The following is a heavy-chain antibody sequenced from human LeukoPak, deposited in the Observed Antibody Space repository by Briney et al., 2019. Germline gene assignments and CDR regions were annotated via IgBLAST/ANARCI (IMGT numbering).Heavy chain of an antibody. CDR3: ARGYHYSGSFQLDY. CDR1: GFTFSDHF. Sequence: GGSLRLSCAASGFTFSDHFMDWVRQAPGKGLEWVGRTRNKANSYTTEYAASVKGRFTISRDDSKNSLYLQMSSLKSEDTAVYYCARGYHYSGSFQLDYWGQGTLVTVSS. J-gene: IGHJ4*02. V-gene: IGHV3-72*01. D-gene: IGHD1-26*01. CDR2: TRNKANSYTT.